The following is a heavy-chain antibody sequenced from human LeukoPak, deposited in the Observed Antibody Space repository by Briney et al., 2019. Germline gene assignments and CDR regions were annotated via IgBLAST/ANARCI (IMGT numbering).Heavy chain of an antibody. Sequence: SETLSLTCTVSSRFIRSNNDHWPWIRQPPGKGLEWIATINYSGSTYYNPSLKSRVTVSVDTSKNQFSLRLTSVTAADTAVYYCARYLTSGCWYYLVYWGQGTLVTVSS. J-gene: IGHJ4*02. CDR1: SRFIRSNNDH. CDR3: ARYLTSGCWYYLVY. V-gene: IGHV4-39*01. D-gene: IGHD6-19*01. CDR2: INYSGST.